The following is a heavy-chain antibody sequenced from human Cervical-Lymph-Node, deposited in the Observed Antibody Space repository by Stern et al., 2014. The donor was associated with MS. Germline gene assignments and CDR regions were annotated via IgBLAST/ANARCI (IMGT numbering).Heavy chain of an antibody. CDR2: IAHKPNSFTT. CDR1: GFTFSDHY. CDR3: ARWNDGSDY. Sequence: VQLVESGGGLVQPGGSLRLSCAASGFTFSDHYMDWVRQAPGKGLEWVGRIAHKPNSFTTQYAVPVKGRFAISRDDSKKSLYLQVNSLKTEDTAVYYCARWNDGSDYWGQGTLVTVSS. J-gene: IGHJ4*02. D-gene: IGHD1-1*01. V-gene: IGHV3-72*01.